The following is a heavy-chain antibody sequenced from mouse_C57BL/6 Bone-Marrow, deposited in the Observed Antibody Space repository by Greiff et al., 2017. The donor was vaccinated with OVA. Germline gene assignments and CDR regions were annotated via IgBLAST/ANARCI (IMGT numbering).Heavy chain of an antibody. CDR2: IRNKANGYTT. J-gene: IGHJ4*01. CDR1: GFTFTDYY. Sequence: EVQRVESGGGLVQPGGSLSLSCAASGFTFTDYYMSWVRQPPGKALEWLGFIRNKANGYTTEYSASVKGRFTISRDNSQSILYLQMNALRAEDSATYYCARSLPMVTTYYAMDYWGQGTSVTVSS. CDR3: ARSLPMVTTYYAMDY. V-gene: IGHV7-3*01. D-gene: IGHD2-2*01.